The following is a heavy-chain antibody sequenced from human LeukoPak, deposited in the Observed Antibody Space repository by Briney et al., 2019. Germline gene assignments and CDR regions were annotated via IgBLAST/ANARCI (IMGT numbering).Heavy chain of an antibody. CDR1: GGTFSSYT. CDR2: IIPFLGIA. V-gene: IGHV1-69*04. J-gene: IGHJ3*02. D-gene: IGHD2-21*01. CDR3: ARDQDVVVSEAFDI. Sequence: GASVKVSCKASGGTFSSYTISWVRRAPGQGLEWMGRIIPFLGIANYPQKFQGRVTITADKSTSTAYMELSSLRSEDTAVYYCARDQDVVVSEAFDIWGQGTMVTVSS.